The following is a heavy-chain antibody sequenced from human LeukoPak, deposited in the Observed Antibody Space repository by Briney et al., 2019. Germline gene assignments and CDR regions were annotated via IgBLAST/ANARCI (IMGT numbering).Heavy chain of an antibody. CDR2: IYTSGST. J-gene: IGHJ3*02. CDR3: ARDTVGLVCSGGSCDTAIDAFDI. Sequence: SQTLSLTCTVSGGSISSGSYYWSWIRQPAGKGLEWIGRIYTSGSTNYNPSLKSRVTISVDTSKNQFTLKLSSVTAADTAVYYCARDTVGLVCSGGSCDTAIDAFDIWGQGTMITVSS. D-gene: IGHD2-15*01. V-gene: IGHV4-61*02. CDR1: GGSISSGSYY.